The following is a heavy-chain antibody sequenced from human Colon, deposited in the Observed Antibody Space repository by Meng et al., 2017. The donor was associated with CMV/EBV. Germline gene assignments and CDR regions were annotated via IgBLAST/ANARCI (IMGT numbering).Heavy chain of an antibody. D-gene: IGHD5-24*01. CDR2: INPNSGGT. CDR1: GYTFTGYY. Sequence: ASVKVSCKASGYTFTGYYMHWVRRAPGQGLEWMGWINPNSGGTNYAQKFQGRVTMTRDTSISTAYMELSRLRSDDTAVYYCARGRRDGYNHFDYWGQGTLVTVSS. CDR3: ARGRRDGYNHFDY. V-gene: IGHV1-2*02. J-gene: IGHJ4*02.